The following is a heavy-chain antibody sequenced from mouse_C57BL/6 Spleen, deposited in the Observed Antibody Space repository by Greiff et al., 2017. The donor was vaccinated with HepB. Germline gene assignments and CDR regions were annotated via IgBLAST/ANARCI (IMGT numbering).Heavy chain of an antibody. Sequence: QVQLQQSGAELVKPGASVKISCKASGYAFSSYWMNWVKQRPGKGLEWIGQIYPGDGDTNYNGKFKGKATLTADKSSSTAYMQLSSLTSEDSAVYFWANSLFDGYYNYAMDYWGQGTSVTVSS. CDR1: GYAFSSYW. CDR2: IYPGDGDT. J-gene: IGHJ4*01. V-gene: IGHV1-80*01. D-gene: IGHD2-3*01. CDR3: ANSLFDGYYNYAMDY.